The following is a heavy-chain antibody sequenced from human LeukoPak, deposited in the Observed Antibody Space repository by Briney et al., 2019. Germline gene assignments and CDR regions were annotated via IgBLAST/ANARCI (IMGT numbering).Heavy chain of an antibody. CDR3: ARDGETPIVATIGWFDP. V-gene: IGHV3-23*01. CDR2: ISGSGGST. CDR1: GFTFSSYA. D-gene: IGHD5-12*01. J-gene: IGHJ5*02. Sequence: SGGSLRLSCAASGFTFSSYAVSWVRQAPGKGLEWVSAISGSGGSTYYADSVKGRFTISRDNSKNTLYLQMNSLRAEVTAVYSCARDGETPIVATIGWFDPWGQGTLVTVSS.